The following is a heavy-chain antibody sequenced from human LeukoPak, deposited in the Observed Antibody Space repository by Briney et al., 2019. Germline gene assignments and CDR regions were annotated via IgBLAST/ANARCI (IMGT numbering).Heavy chain of an antibody. CDR1: GFTFSDYY. CDR2: ISSSSSYT. CDR3: TRGDHCSGGSCYPFDY. D-gene: IGHD2-15*01. J-gene: IGHJ4*02. V-gene: IGHV3-11*05. Sequence: GGSLRLSCAASGFTFSDYYMSWIRQAPGKWLEWVSYISSSSSYTNYADSVKGRFTISRDNAKNSLYLQMNSLRAEDTAVYYCTRGDHCSGGSCYPFDYWGQGTLVTVSS.